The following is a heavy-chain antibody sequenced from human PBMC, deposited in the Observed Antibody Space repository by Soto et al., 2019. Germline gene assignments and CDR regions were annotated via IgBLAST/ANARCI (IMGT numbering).Heavy chain of an antibody. CDR3: AKTASMTIRDGFDH. Sequence: EVQVLESGGGLVQPGGSLRLSCAASGFTFSSYAMSWVRQAPGQGLEWVSAISGSGRNPYYADSGKGRFTISRDNSKNTLYLQMNSLRAEDTALYNCAKTASMTIRDGFDHWGQGTLVTVSS. CDR1: GFTFSSYA. V-gene: IGHV3-23*01. J-gene: IGHJ4*02. CDR2: ISGSGRNP. D-gene: IGHD4-17*01.